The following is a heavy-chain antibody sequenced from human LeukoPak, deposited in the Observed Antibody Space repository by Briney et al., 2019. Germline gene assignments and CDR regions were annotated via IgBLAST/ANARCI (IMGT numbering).Heavy chain of an antibody. Sequence: ASVKVSCKASGYTSTSYGITWVRQAPGQGLEWMGWISAHTGNSDYAQKFQDRVTMTTDTSTSTAYMELRSLRSDDTAVYYCARDGKGRYDFRENDYWGQGTLVTVSS. CDR3: ARDGKGRYDFRENDY. J-gene: IGHJ4*02. CDR1: GYTSTSYG. D-gene: IGHD3-3*01. CDR2: ISAHTGNS. V-gene: IGHV1-18*01.